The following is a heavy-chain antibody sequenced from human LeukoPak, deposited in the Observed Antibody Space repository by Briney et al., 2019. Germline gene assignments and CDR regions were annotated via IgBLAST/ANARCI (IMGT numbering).Heavy chain of an antibody. Sequence: GGSLRLSCAASGFTFSSYSMNWVRQAPGKGLEWVSSISSSSSYIYYADSVKGRFTISRDNAKNSLYLQMNSLRAEDTAVYYCAGEGGTGEFDYWGQGTLVTVSS. J-gene: IGHJ4*02. V-gene: IGHV3-21*01. D-gene: IGHD3/OR15-3a*01. CDR3: AGEGGTGEFDY. CDR2: ISSSSSYI. CDR1: GFTFSSYS.